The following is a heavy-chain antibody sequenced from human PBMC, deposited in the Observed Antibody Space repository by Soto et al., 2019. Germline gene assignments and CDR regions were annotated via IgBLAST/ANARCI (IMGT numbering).Heavy chain of an antibody. J-gene: IGHJ4*02. CDR3: ASAGYYYDSSGYYSH. Sequence: GESLKISCNGSGYSFTSYWIGWVRQMPGKGLEWMGIIYPGDSDTRYSPSFQGQVTISADKSISTAYLQWSSLKASDTAMYYCASAGYYYDSSGYYSHWGQGTLVTVSS. V-gene: IGHV5-51*03. CDR2: IYPGDSDT. CDR1: GYSFTSYW. D-gene: IGHD3-22*01.